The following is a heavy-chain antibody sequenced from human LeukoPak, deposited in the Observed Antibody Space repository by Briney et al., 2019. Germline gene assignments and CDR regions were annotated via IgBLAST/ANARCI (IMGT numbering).Heavy chain of an antibody. CDR2: IYYTGST. CDR1: GGSISSRSYY. Sequence: SETLSLTCTVSGGSISSRSYYWGWIRQPPGKGLEWIGTIYYTGSTYYNPSLKSRVTISVDTSKNQFSLKLSSVTAADTAVYXCXRHVGGSGSYEIDYWGQGTLVTVSS. D-gene: IGHD3-10*01. V-gene: IGHV4-39*01. CDR3: XRHVGGSGSYEIDY. J-gene: IGHJ4*02.